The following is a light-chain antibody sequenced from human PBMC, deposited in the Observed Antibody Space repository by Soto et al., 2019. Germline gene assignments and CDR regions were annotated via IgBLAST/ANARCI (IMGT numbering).Light chain of an antibody. CDR2: DAS. J-gene: IGKJ4*01. CDR3: QKYNSVPLT. CDR1: QGLSSD. V-gene: IGKV1-27*01. Sequence: DIQMTQSPSSLSASVGDRVTITCRASQGLSSDLAWYQQKPGKVPKLLIYDASTLQSGVPSRLSGSGSGTDFTLTISSLQPEDVATYYCQKYNSVPLTFGGGTKVDIK.